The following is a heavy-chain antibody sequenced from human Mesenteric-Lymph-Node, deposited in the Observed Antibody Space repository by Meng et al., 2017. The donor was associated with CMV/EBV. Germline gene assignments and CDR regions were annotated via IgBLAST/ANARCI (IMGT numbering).Heavy chain of an antibody. Sequence: SGVVMSSSYWWKWVRQPPGKGVEWIGEMEHSGSTNYNPSIKRRVTISADRPKNEFSLKLTSVTAADTAVYYCARGGSYSSGTYPFDYWGQGILVTVSS. CDR1: GVVMSSSYW. CDR3: ARGGSYSSGTYPFDY. V-gene: IGHV4-4*02. J-gene: IGHJ4*02. D-gene: IGHD3-10*01. CDR2: MEHSGST.